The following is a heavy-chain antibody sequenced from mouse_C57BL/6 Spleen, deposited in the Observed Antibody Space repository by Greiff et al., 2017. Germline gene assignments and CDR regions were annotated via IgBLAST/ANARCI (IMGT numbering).Heavy chain of an antibody. CDR3: ARNDYDASYAMDY. V-gene: IGHV5-17*01. CDR1: GFTFSDYG. Sequence: EVQRVESGGGLVKPGGSLKLSCAASGFTFSDYGMHWVRQAPEKGLEWVAYISSGSSTIYYADTVKGRFTISRDNAKNTLFLQMTSLRSEDTAMYYCARNDYDASYAMDYWGQGTSVTVSS. J-gene: IGHJ4*01. CDR2: ISSGSSTI. D-gene: IGHD2-4*01.